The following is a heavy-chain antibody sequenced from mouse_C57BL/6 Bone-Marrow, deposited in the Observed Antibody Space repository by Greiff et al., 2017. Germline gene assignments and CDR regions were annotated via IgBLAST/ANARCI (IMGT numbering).Heavy chain of an antibody. J-gene: IGHJ3*01. Sequence: QVQLQQSGAELVKPGASVTLSCKASGYTFTEYTIHWVKQRSGQGLEWIGWFYPGSGSIKYNEKFKDKDTLTADKSFSTVSMELSRLTSADSAVYFCARHEDTTTARRCAGFAYWGQGTLVTVSA. CDR2: FYPGSGSI. D-gene: IGHD1-2*01. V-gene: IGHV1-62-2*01. CDR3: ARHEDTTTARRCAGFAY. CDR1: GYTFTEYT.